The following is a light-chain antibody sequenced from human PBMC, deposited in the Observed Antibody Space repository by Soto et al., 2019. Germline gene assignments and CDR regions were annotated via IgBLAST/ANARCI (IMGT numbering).Light chain of an antibody. J-gene: IGLJ1*01. CDR2: EVN. Sequence: QSVLTQPASVAGSPGQSITISCTGTSSDVGGYNYVSWYQQHPGKAPKVMIYEVNNRPSGVSNRFSGSKSGNTAYLTISGFRAEDEADYYCSSYRRIGPVVFANGTKVTVL. V-gene: IGLV2-14*01. CDR1: SSDVGGYNY. CDR3: SSYRRIGPVV.